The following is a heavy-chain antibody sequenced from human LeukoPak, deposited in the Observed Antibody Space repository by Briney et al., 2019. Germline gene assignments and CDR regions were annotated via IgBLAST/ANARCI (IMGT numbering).Heavy chain of an antibody. Sequence: SVKVSCKASGGTFSSYAISWVRQAPGQGLEWMGRIIPILGIANYAQKFQGRVTITADKSTSTAYMELSSLRSEDTAVYYCASTDPKGGDWFDPWGQGTLVTVSS. CDR2: IIPILGIA. D-gene: IGHD4-11*01. J-gene: IGHJ5*02. V-gene: IGHV1-69*04. CDR1: GGTFSSYA. CDR3: ASTDPKGGDWFDP.